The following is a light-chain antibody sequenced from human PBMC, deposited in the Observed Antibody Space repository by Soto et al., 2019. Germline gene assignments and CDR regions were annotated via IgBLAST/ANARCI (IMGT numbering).Light chain of an antibody. CDR1: ESVSSN. V-gene: IGKV3-15*01. CDR3: QQYDTWPHT. J-gene: IGKJ2*01. Sequence: EMVMTQSPATLSVSPGERATLSCRASESVSSNLAWYQQKPGQAPSLLIYDASTRATAIPARFSGSGSGTEFTLTVSSLQPEDFAVYHCQQYDTWPHTFGQGTKLEIK. CDR2: DAS.